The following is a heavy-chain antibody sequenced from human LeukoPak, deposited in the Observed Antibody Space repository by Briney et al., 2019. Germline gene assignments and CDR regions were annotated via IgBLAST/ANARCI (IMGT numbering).Heavy chain of an antibody. Sequence: ASVKVSCKASGYTFTSYDINWVRQAPGQGLEWMGWMNPNSGNTGYAQKFQGRVTMTRNTSISTAYMELSSLRSEDTAVYYCARGDIVVVPAAIPALYNWFDPWGQGTLVTVSS. CDR3: ARGDIVVVPAAIPALYNWFDP. CDR2: MNPNSGNT. D-gene: IGHD2-2*02. CDR1: GYTFTSYD. V-gene: IGHV1-8*01. J-gene: IGHJ5*02.